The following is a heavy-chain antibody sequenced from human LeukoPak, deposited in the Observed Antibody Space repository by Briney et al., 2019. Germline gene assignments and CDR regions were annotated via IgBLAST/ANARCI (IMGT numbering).Heavy chain of an antibody. J-gene: IGHJ5*02. D-gene: IGHD3-16*02. CDR2: INHSGST. CDR1: GGSFSGYY. CDR3: ARAYYDYVWGSYRYTGTWFDP. Sequence: PSETLSLTCAVYGGSFSGYYWSWIRQPPGKGLEWIGEINHSGSTNYNPSLKSRVTISVDTSKNQFSLKLSSVTAADTAVYYCARAYYDYVWGSYRYTGTWFDPWGQGTLVTVSS. V-gene: IGHV4-34*01.